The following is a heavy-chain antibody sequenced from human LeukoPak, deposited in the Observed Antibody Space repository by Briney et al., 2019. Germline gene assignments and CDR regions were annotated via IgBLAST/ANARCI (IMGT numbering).Heavy chain of an antibody. CDR2: ISSSSTI. V-gene: IGHV3-48*01. J-gene: IGHJ4*02. Sequence: GGSLRLSCAASGFTFSSYSMNWVRQAPGKGLEGVSYISSSSTIYYADSVKGRFTISRDNAKNSLYLQMNSLRAEDTAVYYCAKDHKYGSGTPYYFDYWGQGTLVTVSS. D-gene: IGHD3-10*01. CDR3: AKDHKYGSGTPYYFDY. CDR1: GFTFSSYS.